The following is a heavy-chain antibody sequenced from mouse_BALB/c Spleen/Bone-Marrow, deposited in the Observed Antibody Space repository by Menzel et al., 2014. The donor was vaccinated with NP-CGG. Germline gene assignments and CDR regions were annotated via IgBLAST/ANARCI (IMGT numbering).Heavy chain of an antibody. CDR2: INVNGDTT. Sequence: DVHLVESGGGLVQPGGSLKLSCAASGFTFSSYGMSWVRQTPDKRLEMIATINVNGDTTYHPDSVKGRFTISRDNVKNTLYRQMSSLKSEDTAMYYCARGYGYSSWFAYWGQGTLVTVSA. V-gene: IGHV5-6-3*01. D-gene: IGHD2-2*01. CDR3: ARGYGYSSWFAY. CDR1: GFTFSSYG. J-gene: IGHJ3*01.